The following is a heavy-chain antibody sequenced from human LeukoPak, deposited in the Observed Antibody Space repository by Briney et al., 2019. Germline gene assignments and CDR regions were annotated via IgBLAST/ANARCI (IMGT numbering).Heavy chain of an antibody. CDR2: IYYSGST. Sequence: PSETLSLTCTVSGGSLSSGDYYWTWIRQPPGKGLEWIGYIYYSGSTYYNPSLKSRVTISVDTSKNQFSLKLSSVTDADTAVYYCARISLRSEGFDYWGQGTLVTVSS. CDR1: GGSLSSGDYY. V-gene: IGHV4-30-4*01. D-gene: IGHD5-12*01. J-gene: IGHJ4*02. CDR3: ARISLRSEGFDY.